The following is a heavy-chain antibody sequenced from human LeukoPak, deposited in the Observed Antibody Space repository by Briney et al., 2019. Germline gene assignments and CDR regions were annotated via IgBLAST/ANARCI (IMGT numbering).Heavy chain of an antibody. V-gene: IGHV3-7*01. CDR1: GFTFSSYW. CDR3: ARDRGFEMGLFDY. J-gene: IGHJ4*02. D-gene: IGHD3-10*01. Sequence: GGSLRLSCVVSGFTFSSYWMSWVRQAPGKGLEWVANIKQDGGEKSYVDSVKGRFTISRDNAKNSLYLQMNSLRAEDTAVYYCARDRGFEMGLFDYWGQGTLVTVSS. CDR2: IKQDGGEK.